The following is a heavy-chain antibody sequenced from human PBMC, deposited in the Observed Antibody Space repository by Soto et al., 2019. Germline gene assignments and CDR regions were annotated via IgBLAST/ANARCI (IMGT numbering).Heavy chain of an antibody. CDR1: GGSISSGGYY. CDR2: ISYSGST. Sequence: QVQLQESGPGLVKPSQTLSLTCTVSGGSISSGGYYWSWIRQHPGKGLEWIGYISYSGSTYYNPSLKSRVIISVDTSKNQFCRKLSAVTAADTAVYYCAMENHPPVEPGSIVYWGQGTLVTVSS. D-gene: IGHD3-10*01. V-gene: IGHV4-31*03. CDR3: AMENHPPVEPGSIVY. J-gene: IGHJ4*02.